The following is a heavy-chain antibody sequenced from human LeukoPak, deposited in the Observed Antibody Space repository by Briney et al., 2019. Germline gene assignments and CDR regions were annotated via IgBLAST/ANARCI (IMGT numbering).Heavy chain of an antibody. J-gene: IGHJ4*02. V-gene: IGHV3-48*04. CDR2: ISSSGSTI. CDR3: ARAPGPYGVR. CDR1: GFTFSSYS. D-gene: IGHD4-17*01. Sequence: GGSLRLSCAASGFTFSSYSMNWVRQAPGKGLEWVSYISSSGSTIYYADSVKGRFTISRDNAKNSLYLQMNSLRVEDTAVYYCARAPGPYGVRWGQGTLVTVSS.